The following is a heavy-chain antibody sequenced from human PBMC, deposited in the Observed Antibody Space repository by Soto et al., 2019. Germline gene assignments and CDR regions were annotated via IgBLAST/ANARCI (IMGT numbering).Heavy chain of an antibody. V-gene: IGHV4-31*03. D-gene: IGHD3-22*01. CDR1: GGSISSGGYY. CDR3: ARERNYDSSGYSYYYGMDV. Sequence: QVQLQESGPGLVKPSQTLSLTCTVSGGSISSGGYYWSWIRQHPGKGLEWIGYIYYSGSTYYNPSLESRVNISVDTSKNQFSLKLSSVTAADTAVYYCARERNYDSSGYSYYYGMDVWGQGTTVTVSS. J-gene: IGHJ6*02. CDR2: IYYSGST.